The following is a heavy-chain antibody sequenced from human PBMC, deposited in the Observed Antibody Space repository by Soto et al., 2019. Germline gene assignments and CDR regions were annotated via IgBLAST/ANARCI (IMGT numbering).Heavy chain of an antibody. CDR1: GGAISTYY. V-gene: IGHV4-4*07. J-gene: IGHJ5*02. CDR2: IYSSGST. D-gene: IGHD3-3*01. Sequence: SETLSLTCTVSGGAISTYYWTWIRQPAGKGLEWIGRIYSSGSTKYNPSLQSRVTMSLDTSNNQFSLRLTSVTAADTAVYYCARGKRFSAWFDPWGQGTLVTFSS. CDR3: ARGKRFSAWFDP.